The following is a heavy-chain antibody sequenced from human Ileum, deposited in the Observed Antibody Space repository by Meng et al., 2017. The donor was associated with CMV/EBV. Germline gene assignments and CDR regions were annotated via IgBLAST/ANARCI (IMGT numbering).Heavy chain of an antibody. CDR3: TTVAAALSGFDH. V-gene: IGHV3-15*01. CDR1: GFTFSDVW. D-gene: IGHD3-10*01. Sequence: GESLKISCAASGFTFSDVWMSWVRQAPGKGLEWVGRVKSKSDGGAADYAAPVRGTFTISRDDSTNTLFLQMNGLKTEDTAVYYCTTVAAALSGFDHWGQGTLVTVSS. CDR2: VKSKSDGGAA. J-gene: IGHJ4*02.